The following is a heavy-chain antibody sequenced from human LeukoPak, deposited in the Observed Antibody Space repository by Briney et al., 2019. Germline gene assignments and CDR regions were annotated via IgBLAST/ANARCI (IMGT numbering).Heavy chain of an antibody. Sequence: SETLSLTCTVSGGSLSSYYWSWIRQPPGQGLEWIGYIYYSGSTNYNPSLKSRVTISVDTSKNQFSLKLSSVTAADTAVYYCARDGDFWSGSWFDPWGQGTLVTVSS. CDR2: IYYSGST. V-gene: IGHV4-59*01. J-gene: IGHJ5*02. CDR3: ARDGDFWSGSWFDP. CDR1: GGSLSSYY. D-gene: IGHD3-3*01.